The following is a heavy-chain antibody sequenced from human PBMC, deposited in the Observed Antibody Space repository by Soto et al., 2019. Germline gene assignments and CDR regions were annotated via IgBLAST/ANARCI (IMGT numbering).Heavy chain of an antibody. V-gene: IGHV4-39*01. CDR3: ARHMATTLTRWRGFEI. CDR2: IYYSGST. D-gene: IGHD4-17*01. J-gene: IGHJ3*02. Sequence: SETLSLTCTVSGGSVSSSQHYWGWVRQPPGKGLEWIGSIYYSGSTYHNPSPKSRVTISVDTSKNQSSLKVTSVTAADAAVYYCARHMATTLTRWRGFEIRGQGTTVTVSS. CDR1: GGSVSSSQHY.